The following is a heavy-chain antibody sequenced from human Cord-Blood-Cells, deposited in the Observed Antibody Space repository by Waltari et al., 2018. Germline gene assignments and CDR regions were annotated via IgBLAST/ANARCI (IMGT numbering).Heavy chain of an antibody. J-gene: IGHJ3*02. CDR3: AIGYCSSTSCYDAFDI. V-gene: IGHV4-39*01. CDR1: GGSTSRSSYY. D-gene: IGHD2-2*01. Sequence: QLQLQESGPGLEKPSETMYPTWTVSGGSTSRSSYYWGWIRQPPGKGLEWIGSIYYSGSTYYNPSLKSRVTISVDTSKNQFSLKLSSVTAADTAVYYCAIGYCSSTSCYDAFDIWGQGTMVTVSS. CDR2: IYYSGST.